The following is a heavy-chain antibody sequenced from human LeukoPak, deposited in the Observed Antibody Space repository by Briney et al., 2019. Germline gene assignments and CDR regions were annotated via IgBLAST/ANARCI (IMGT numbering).Heavy chain of an antibody. CDR3: AKDRGDGAFDI. D-gene: IGHD2-21*01. CDR1: GFTVSSNY. Sequence: GGSLRLSCAASGFTVSSNYMSWVRQAPGKGLEWVSVIYSGGSTYYADSVKGRFTISRDNAKNTLYLQMNSLRAEDTAVYYCAKDRGDGAFDIWGQGTMVTVSS. V-gene: IGHV3-53*01. CDR2: IYSGGST. J-gene: IGHJ3*02.